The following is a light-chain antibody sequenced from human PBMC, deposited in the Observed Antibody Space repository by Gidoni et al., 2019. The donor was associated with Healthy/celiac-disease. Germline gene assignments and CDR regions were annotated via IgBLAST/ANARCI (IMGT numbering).Light chain of an antibody. J-gene: IGLJ2*01. CDR2: SNN. V-gene: IGLV1-44*01. Sequence: QSVLTQPPSPSGTPGQRVTISCSGSSSNLGSNTVNWYQQLPGTAPKLLIYSNNQRPSGVPDRFSGSKSGTSASLAISGLQSEDEADYYCAAWDDSLNGVVFGGGTKLTVV. CDR1: SSNLGSNT. CDR3: AAWDDSLNGVV.